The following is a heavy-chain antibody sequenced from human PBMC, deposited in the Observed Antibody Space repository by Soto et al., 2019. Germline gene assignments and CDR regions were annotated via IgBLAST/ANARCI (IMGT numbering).Heavy chain of an antibody. J-gene: IGHJ6*02. Sequence: EVQLLESGGGLVQPGGSLRLSCAASGFTFSSYAMNWVRQAPGKGLEWVSAIVGSGGGTYYADSVKGRFTISRDNSKNTLYLEMTRLSAEDPAIYYCAKKGHWGYYGMDVWGQGTTVTVSS. CDR1: GFTFSSYA. V-gene: IGHV3-23*01. D-gene: IGHD3-16*01. CDR3: AKKGHWGYYGMDV. CDR2: IVGSGGGT.